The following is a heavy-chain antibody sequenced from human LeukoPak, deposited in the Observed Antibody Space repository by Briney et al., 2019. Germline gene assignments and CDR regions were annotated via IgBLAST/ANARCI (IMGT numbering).Heavy chain of an antibody. J-gene: IGHJ4*02. V-gene: IGHV4-34*01. Sequence: SETLSLTCAVYGGSFSGYYWSWIRQPPGKGLEWIGEINHSGSTNYNPSLKSRVTISVDTSKNQFSLKLSSVAAADTAVYYCATPDAGTVLGGLRWGQGTLVTVSS. CDR2: INHSGST. CDR3: ATPDAGTVLGGLR. D-gene: IGHD1-26*01. CDR1: GGSFSGYY.